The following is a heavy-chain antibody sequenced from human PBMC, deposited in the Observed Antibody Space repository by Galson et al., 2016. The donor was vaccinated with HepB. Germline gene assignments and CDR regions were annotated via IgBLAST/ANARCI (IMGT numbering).Heavy chain of an antibody. J-gene: IGHJ4*02. CDR1: GYTFTSYS. CDR2: INGGSVNT. Sequence: SVKVSCKASGYTFTSYSIHWVRQAPGQSLEWMGWINGGSVNTGYSRQFQGRVTFTRDTSASTAYMDLSSMRYEDTAVYLCAVGIGGSNSYYFHYWGQGTLVTVS. CDR3: AVGIGGSNSYYFHY. D-gene: IGHD2-15*01. V-gene: IGHV1-3*01.